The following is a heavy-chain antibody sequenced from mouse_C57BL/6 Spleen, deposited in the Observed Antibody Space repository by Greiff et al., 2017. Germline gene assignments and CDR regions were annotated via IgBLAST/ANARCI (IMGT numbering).Heavy chain of an antibody. CDR1: GYTFTSYT. CDR2: INPSSGYT. V-gene: IGHV1-4*01. D-gene: IGHD2-1*01. J-gene: IGHJ4*01. CDR3: ARVYYAHAMDY. Sequence: VQLQQSGAELARPGASVKMSCKASGYTFTSYTMHWVKQRPGQGLEWIGYINPSSGYTKYNQKFKDKATLTADKSSSTAYMQLSSLTSEDSAVYYCARVYYAHAMDYWGQGTSVTVSS.